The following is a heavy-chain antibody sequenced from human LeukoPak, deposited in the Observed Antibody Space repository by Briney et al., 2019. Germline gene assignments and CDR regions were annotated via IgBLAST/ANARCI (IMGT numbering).Heavy chain of an antibody. J-gene: IGHJ3*02. D-gene: IGHD5-12*01. Sequence: GGPVRLPCAASGFTLTLNAMKWAPRARGRALDWGLGISGCGSNTLYSDSAEGRFTISIDNSKNTVYLQMNSLRGEDTAVYYCARVSVSGRPVRDDFDMWGQGTMVIVSS. CDR1: GFTLTLNA. CDR3: ARVSVSGRPVRDDFDM. V-gene: IGHV3-23*01. CDR2: ISGCGSNT.